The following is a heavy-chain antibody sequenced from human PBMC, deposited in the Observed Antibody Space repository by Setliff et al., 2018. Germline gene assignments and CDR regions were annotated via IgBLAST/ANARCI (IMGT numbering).Heavy chain of an antibody. CDR2: IHYSGST. J-gene: IGHJ6*03. D-gene: IGHD3-22*01. CDR3: ARGITSGGYWGQRFLYLDV. Sequence: PSETLSLTCTVSGGSINSGSYFWAWIRQPPGKGLEWIGSIHYSGSTNYNPSLKSRVTISLDTSKSQFFLKLDAVTAADTAVYYCARGITSGGYWGQRFLYLDVWGRGTTVTVSS. V-gene: IGHV4-39*07. CDR1: GGSINSGSYF.